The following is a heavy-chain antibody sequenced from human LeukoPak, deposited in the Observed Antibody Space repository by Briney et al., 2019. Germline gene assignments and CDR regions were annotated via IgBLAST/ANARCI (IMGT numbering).Heavy chain of an antibody. CDR2: ISGSGGST. CDR3: AKDGTDGSPDYFDY. CDR1: GFTFSSYA. Sequence: GGSLRLSCAASGFTFSSYAMSWVRQAPGKGLEWVSGISGSGGSTYYADPVKGRFTISRDNSKNTLYLQMHSLRAEDTAVYYCAKDGTDGSPDYFDYWGQGTLVTVSS. D-gene: IGHD1-1*01. J-gene: IGHJ4*02. V-gene: IGHV3-23*01.